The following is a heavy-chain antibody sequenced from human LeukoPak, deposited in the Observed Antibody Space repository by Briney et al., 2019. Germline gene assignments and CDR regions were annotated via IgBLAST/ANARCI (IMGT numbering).Heavy chain of an antibody. CDR2: ISGSGGST. V-gene: IGHV3-23*01. D-gene: IGHD2-2*01. CDR3: AKDRKYCSSTSCPYYFDY. Sequence: GGSLRLSCAASGFTFSSYGMHWVRQAPGKGLEWVSAISGSGGSTYYADSVKGRFTISRDNSKNTLYLQMNSLRAEDTAVYYCAKDRKYCSSTSCPYYFDYWGQGTLVTVSS. J-gene: IGHJ4*02. CDR1: GFTFSSYG.